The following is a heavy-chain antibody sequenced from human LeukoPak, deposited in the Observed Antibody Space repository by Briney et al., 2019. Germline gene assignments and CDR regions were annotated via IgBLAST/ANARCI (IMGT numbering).Heavy chain of an antibody. CDR1: GFTFSRYW. CDR2: INSDGSFT. V-gene: IGHV3-74*01. J-gene: IGHJ4*02. CDR3: ARDPNYDSSGYPFDY. D-gene: IGHD3-22*01. Sequence: GGSLRLSCAASGFTFSRYWMHWVRQATGKGLVWVSRINSDGSFTTYADSVEGRFTISRDNAKNTLYLQMNSLRADDTAVYYCARDPNYDSSGYPFDYWGQGTLVTVSS.